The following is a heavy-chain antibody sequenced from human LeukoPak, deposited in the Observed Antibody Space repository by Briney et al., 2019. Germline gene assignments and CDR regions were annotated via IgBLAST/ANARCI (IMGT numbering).Heavy chain of an antibody. D-gene: IGHD2-2*01. CDR3: ASGACSSTSCYLAY. Sequence: SVKFSCKASGGTFSSYAISWVRQAPGQGLEWMGGIIPIFGTANYAHKLKSRVTITTDASTNPVYLKLSSLSSADTAVYYCASGACSSTSCYLAYWGKGTTVTVSS. CDR2: IIPIFGTA. J-gene: IGHJ6*04. V-gene: IGHV1-69*05. CDR1: GGTFSSYA.